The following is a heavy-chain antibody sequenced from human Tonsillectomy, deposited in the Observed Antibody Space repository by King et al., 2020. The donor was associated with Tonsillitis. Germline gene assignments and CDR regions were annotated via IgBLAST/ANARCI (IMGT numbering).Heavy chain of an antibody. Sequence: VQLVESASELKKPGASVKVSCRASGYTFTSYAMNWVRQAPGQGREWMGWINTNTGKPTYAQGFTGRFVFSLDTSVSTAYLQIYSLKTEDTAVYYCASAHTSMFFAYWGQGTLVTVSS. CDR1: GYTFTSYA. D-gene: IGHD5-18*01. V-gene: IGHV7-4-1*01. CDR2: INTNTGKP. J-gene: IGHJ4*02. CDR3: ASAHTSMFFAY.